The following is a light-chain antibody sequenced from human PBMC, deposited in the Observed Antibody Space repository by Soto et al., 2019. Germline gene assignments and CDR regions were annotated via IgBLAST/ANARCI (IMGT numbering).Light chain of an antibody. CDR3: QHSTAFA. V-gene: IGKV1-5*01. CDR1: SSSKW. Sequence: DIQMTQSPSTLAASVGDTVTRTCRSSSKWLAWYQKKPGKAPKLLIYDVSNLERGVPPSFSGSTSGAESTLTITGLPPDQLGKYYCQHSTAFAFGQGTKVEIK. CDR2: DVS. J-gene: IGKJ2*01.